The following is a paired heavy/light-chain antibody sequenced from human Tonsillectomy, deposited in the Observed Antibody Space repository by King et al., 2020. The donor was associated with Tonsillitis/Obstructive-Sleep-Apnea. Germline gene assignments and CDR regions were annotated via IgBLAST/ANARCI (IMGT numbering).Heavy chain of an antibody. V-gene: IGHV3-23*01. Sequence: EVQLLESGGGLVQPGGSLRLSCAASGFMFSSHAMSWVRQAPGKGLEWVSTIGSSDDNTHYADSVKGRFTISRDNSKNTLDLHMNNLRAEDTAVYYCAKVADSSTWYLNYYHYMDVWGKGTTVTVSS. CDR3: AKVADSSTWYLNYYHYMDV. CDR2: IGSSDDNT. D-gene: IGHD2-2*01. CDR1: GFMFSSHA. J-gene: IGHJ6*03.
Light chain of an antibody. Sequence: EIVLTQSPATLSLSPGERATLSCRASQSVGSYLAWYQQKPGQAPRLLIYDASNRATGIPARFSGSGSGTDFTLTISSLEPEDFAVYYCQQRSNWPITFGQGTRLEIK. J-gene: IGKJ5*01. CDR3: QQRSNWPIT. V-gene: IGKV3-11*01. CDR2: DAS. CDR1: QSVGSY.